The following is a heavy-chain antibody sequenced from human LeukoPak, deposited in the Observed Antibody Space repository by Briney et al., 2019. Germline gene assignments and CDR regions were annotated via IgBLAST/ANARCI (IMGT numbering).Heavy chain of an antibody. J-gene: IGHJ4*02. CDR2: MNPNSGNT. CDR1: GYTFTSYD. Sequence: GASVKVSCKASGYTFTSYDINLVRQATGQGLEWMGWMNPNSGNTGYAQKFQGRVTITRNTSISTAYMELSSLRSEDTAVYYCARGISPTSGWIYWGQGTLVTVSS. CDR3: ARGISPTSGWIY. D-gene: IGHD6-19*01. V-gene: IGHV1-8*03.